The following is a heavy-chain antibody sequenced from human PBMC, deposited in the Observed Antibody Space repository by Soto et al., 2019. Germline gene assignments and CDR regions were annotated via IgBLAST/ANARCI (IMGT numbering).Heavy chain of an antibody. CDR3: WSAEYYYYGMDV. J-gene: IGHJ6*02. CDR1: GGSISSSSYY. CDR2: IYYSGST. Sequence: QLQLQESGPGLVKPSETLSLTCTVSGGSISSSSYYWGWIRQPPGKGLEWIGSIYYSGSTYYNPSLKSRVTISVDTSKNQFSLKLSSVTAADTAVYYCWSAEYYYYGMDVWGQGTTVTVSS. V-gene: IGHV4-39*01.